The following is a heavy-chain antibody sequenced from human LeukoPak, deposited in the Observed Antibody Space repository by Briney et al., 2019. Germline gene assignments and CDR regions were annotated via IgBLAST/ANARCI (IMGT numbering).Heavy chain of an antibody. CDR2: IIPVFGTA. CDR1: EGTFSSYA. Sequence: SVKVSCKASEGTFSSYAISWVRQAPGQGLEWMGGIIPVFGTANYAQKFQGRVTITTDESTSTAYMELNSLRSDDPAEYYCAREEVTSGSYGAFDIWGQGTMVTVSS. D-gene: IGHD1-26*01. V-gene: IGHV1-69*05. J-gene: IGHJ3*02. CDR3: AREEVTSGSYGAFDI.